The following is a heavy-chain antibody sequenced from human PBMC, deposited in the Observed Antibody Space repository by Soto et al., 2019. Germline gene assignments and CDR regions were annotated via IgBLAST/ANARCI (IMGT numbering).Heavy chain of an antibody. D-gene: IGHD3-3*01. Sequence: PGGSLRLSCEASGFTFSSYAMTWVRQAPGKGLEWVSSISDGGGSPYHADSVKGRFTISRDNSKNTLYLQMNSLRAEDTAVYYCAKDSMSVTRITFFGGDDMDVRGKGTTVTSP. J-gene: IGHJ6*03. CDR1: GFTFSSYA. CDR2: ISDGGGSP. CDR3: AKDSMSVTRITFFGGDDMDV. V-gene: IGHV3-23*01.